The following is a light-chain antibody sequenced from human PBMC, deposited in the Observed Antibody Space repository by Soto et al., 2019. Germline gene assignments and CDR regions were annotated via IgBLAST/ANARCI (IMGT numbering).Light chain of an antibody. Sequence: EIVLTHSPGTLSLSPVERATLSFSSSQSVSNNYLAWYQQRPGQAPRLVIFGASNRATGIPDRFSGSGSETDFTLTISSLEPEDFAVYYCQQRSNWPPITFGQGTRLEIK. CDR2: GAS. CDR1: QSVSNNY. J-gene: IGKJ5*01. CDR3: QQRSNWPPIT. V-gene: IGKV3D-20*02.